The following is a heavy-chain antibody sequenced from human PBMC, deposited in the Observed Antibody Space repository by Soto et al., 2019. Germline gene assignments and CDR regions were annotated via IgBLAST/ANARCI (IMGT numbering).Heavy chain of an antibody. V-gene: IGHV4-4*02. CDR1: GGSIRSSHW. CDR2: IYHSGST. Sequence: QVQLLESGPGLVKPSETLSLICTVSGGSIRSSHWWSWVRQPPGKGLERIGEIYHSGSTNLDPSLKSRVNLSVDKSKNQFSLKMTSVTAADTAVYYCARANATVGGYNLYDPWGQGILVTVSS. J-gene: IGHJ5*02. D-gene: IGHD3-16*01. CDR3: ARANATVGGYNLYDP.